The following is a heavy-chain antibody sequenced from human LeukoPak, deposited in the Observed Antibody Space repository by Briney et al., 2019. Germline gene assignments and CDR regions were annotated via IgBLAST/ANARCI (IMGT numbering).Heavy chain of an antibody. V-gene: IGHV4-39*01. Sequence: SETLSLTCTVSGGSISSSSYYWGWIRQPPGKGLEWIVSIYYSGSTYYNPSLKSRVTISVDTSKNQFSLKLSSVTAADTAVYYCARDYAVRGAQGAFDIWGQGTMVTVSS. CDR1: GGSISSSSYY. CDR3: ARDYAVRGAQGAFDI. J-gene: IGHJ3*02. D-gene: IGHD3-10*01. CDR2: IYYSGST.